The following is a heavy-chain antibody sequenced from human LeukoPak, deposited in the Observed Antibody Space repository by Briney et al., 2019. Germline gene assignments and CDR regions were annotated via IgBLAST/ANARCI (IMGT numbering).Heavy chain of an antibody. Sequence: SETLSLTCTVSGGSISSYYWSWIRQPPGKGLEWIGYIYYSGSTNYNPSLKSRATISVDTSKNQFSLKLSSVTAADTAVYYCARADGWFGELLYYYFDYWGQGTLVTVSS. CDR3: ARADGWFGELLYYYFDY. CDR2: IYYSGST. V-gene: IGHV4-59*01. CDR1: GGSISSYY. J-gene: IGHJ4*02. D-gene: IGHD3-10*01.